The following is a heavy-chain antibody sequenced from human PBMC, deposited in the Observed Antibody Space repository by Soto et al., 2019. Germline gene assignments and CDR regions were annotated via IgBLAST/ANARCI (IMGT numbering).Heavy chain of an antibody. V-gene: IGHV1-69*01. J-gene: IGHJ6*01. D-gene: IGHD2-15*01. Sequence: QVQLVQSGAEVKKPGSSVKVSCKASGDTFSSYAISWVRQAPGQGLEWMGGIIPIFGTANYAQKFQGRVTITPEESTSTAYMELSSRRSEDTALDYCATPRVYCSGGSRRMDIWGQGPPVSVSS. CDR1: GDTFSSYA. CDR2: IIPIFGTA. CDR3: ATPRVYCSGGSRRMDI.